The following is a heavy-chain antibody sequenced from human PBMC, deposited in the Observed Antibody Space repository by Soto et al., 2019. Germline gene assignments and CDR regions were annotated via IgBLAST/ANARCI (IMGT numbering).Heavy chain of an antibody. CDR1: GFTFSSYA. CDR3: AREGGTGIAVAPSDY. Sequence: GGSLRLSCAASGFTFSSYAMHWDRQAPGKGLEWVAVISYDGSNKYYADSVKGRFTISRDNSKNTLYLQMNSLRAEDTAVYYCAREGGTGIAVAPSDYWGQGTLVTVSS. V-gene: IGHV3-30-3*01. D-gene: IGHD6-19*01. CDR2: ISYDGSNK. J-gene: IGHJ4*02.